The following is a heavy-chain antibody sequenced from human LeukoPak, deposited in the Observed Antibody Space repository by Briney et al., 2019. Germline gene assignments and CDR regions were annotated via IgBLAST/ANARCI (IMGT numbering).Heavy chain of an antibody. J-gene: IGHJ4*02. CDR1: GGSISSGGYY. D-gene: IGHD4-23*01. V-gene: IGHV4-31*03. Sequence: SETLSLTCTVSGGSISSGGYYWSWIRQHPGKGLEWIGYLYYSGSTYYNPSLKSRVTISVDTSKNQFSLKLSSVTAADTAVYYCARDSRAVGVFDYWGQGTLVTVSS. CDR3: ARDSRAVGVFDY. CDR2: LYYSGST.